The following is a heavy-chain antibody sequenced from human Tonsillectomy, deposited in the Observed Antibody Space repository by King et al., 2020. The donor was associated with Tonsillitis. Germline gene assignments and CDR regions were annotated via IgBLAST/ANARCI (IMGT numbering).Heavy chain of an antibody. CDR3: ARLDYYYYYMDV. J-gene: IGHJ6*03. CDR2: IYYSGST. Sequence: VQLQESGPGLVKPSETLSLTCTVSGGSISSLYWSWIRQPPGKGLEWIGYIYYSGSTTYNPSLKSRVTMSVDTSKNQFSLKMRSVTAADSAVYYCARLDYYYYYMDVWGKGTTVTVSS. CDR1: GGSISSLY. V-gene: IGHV4-59*08.